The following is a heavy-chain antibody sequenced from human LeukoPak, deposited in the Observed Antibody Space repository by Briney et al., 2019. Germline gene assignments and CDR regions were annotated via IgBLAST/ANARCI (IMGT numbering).Heavy chain of an antibody. CDR2: ISSSSSYI. Sequence: GGSLRLSCAASGFTFSSYSMNWVRQAPGKGLEWVSSISSSSSYIYYADSVKGRFTISRDNAKNSPYLQMNSLRAEDTAVYYCARVDDDFWGGQHYYYYGMDVWGQGTTVTVSS. CDR3: ARVDDDFWGGQHYYYYGMDV. CDR1: GFTFSSYS. D-gene: IGHD3-3*01. J-gene: IGHJ6*02. V-gene: IGHV3-21*01.